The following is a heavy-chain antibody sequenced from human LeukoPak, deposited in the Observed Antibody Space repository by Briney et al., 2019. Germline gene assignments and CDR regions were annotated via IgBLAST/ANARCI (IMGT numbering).Heavy chain of an antibody. V-gene: IGHV3-74*01. J-gene: IGHJ4*02. CDR2: INTDGGST. CDR3: ARVGSGKTRDY. CDR1: GFTFSSYW. D-gene: IGHD1/OR15-1a*01. Sequence: GGSLRLSCAASGFTFSSYWMHWVRQAPGKGLVWVTRINTDGGSTSYADSVKGRFTISRDNAKNTLFLQLNSLRAEDTAVYSCARVGSGKTRDYWGQGTLVTVSS.